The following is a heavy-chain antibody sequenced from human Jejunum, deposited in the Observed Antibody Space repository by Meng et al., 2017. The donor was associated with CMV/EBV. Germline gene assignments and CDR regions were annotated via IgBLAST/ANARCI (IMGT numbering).Heavy chain of an antibody. CDR3: TRYRSGWSLADP. CDR1: GFTFGDYA. CDR2: IRSKAYGGTT. Sequence: GFTFGDYAMSWVRQAPGKGQEWVGFIRSKAYGGTTEYAASVKGRFTISRDDSKSIAYLQMNSLKTEDTAVYYCTRYRSGWSLADPWGQGTLVTVSS. D-gene: IGHD6-19*01. J-gene: IGHJ5*02. V-gene: IGHV3-49*04.